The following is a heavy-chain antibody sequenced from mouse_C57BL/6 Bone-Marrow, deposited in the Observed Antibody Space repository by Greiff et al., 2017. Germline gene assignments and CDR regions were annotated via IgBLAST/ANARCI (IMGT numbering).Heavy chain of an antibody. Sequence: EVQLQQSGTVLARPGASVKMSCTTSGYTFTSYWMHWVKQRPGQGLEWIGAIYPGNSDTSYTQKFKGKAKLTAVTAASTAYMELSSLTNEDSAVYYCTVVAPYGYFDGWGTGTTVTVSS. J-gene: IGHJ1*03. CDR3: TVVAPYGYFDG. V-gene: IGHV1-5*01. CDR1: GYTFTSYW. D-gene: IGHD1-1*01. CDR2: IYPGNSDT.